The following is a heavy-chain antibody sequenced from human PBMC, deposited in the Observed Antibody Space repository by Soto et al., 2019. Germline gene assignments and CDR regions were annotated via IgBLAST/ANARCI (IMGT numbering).Heavy chain of an antibody. CDR2: ISNDGRST. CDR1: GLTFSNFR. D-gene: IGHD2-21*02. Sequence: EVQLVESGGGLVQPGGSLRLSCAASGLTFSNFRMHWVRQDPGKGLVWVALISNDGRSTNHADSVKGRFTISRDNAKSTLYLQLNSLRAEYTAVYYCARDTAGLSYWGQGTLVTVSS. CDR3: ARDTAGLSY. J-gene: IGHJ4*02. V-gene: IGHV3-74*01.